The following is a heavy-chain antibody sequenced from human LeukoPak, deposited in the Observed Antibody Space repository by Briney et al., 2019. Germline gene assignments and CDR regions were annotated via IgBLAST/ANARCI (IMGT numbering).Heavy chain of an antibody. J-gene: IGHJ4*02. CDR1: GFTFSSYS. D-gene: IGHD3-9*01. V-gene: IGHV3-21*01. CDR3: ARDYDILTGEDY. CDR2: ISSSSSYI. Sequence: GGSLRLSCAASGFTFSSYSMNWVRQAPGKWLEWVSSISSSSSYIYYADSVKGRFTISRDNAKNSLYLQMNSLRAEDTAVYYCARDYDILTGEDYWGQGTLVTVSS.